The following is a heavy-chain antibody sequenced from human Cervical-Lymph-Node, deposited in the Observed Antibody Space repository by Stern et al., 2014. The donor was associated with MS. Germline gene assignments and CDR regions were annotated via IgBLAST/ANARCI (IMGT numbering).Heavy chain of an antibody. CDR3: AVTDYGGLFDQ. J-gene: IGHJ4*02. Sequence: EVQLVESGGRMIRPGGSLRLSCAVSGLSVSDNDMSWVRKAPGKGLEWVTVISADGTTPSDGAVKGRFTISRDESKKTLYLQMDSLRAEDTAIYYCAVTDYGGLFDQWGQGSLVTVSS. CDR1: GLSVSDND. CDR2: ISADGTT. V-gene: IGHV3-53*01. D-gene: IGHD4-23*01.